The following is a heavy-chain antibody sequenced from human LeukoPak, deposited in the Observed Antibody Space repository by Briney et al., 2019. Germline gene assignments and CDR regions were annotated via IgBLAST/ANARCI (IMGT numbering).Heavy chain of an antibody. Sequence: GGSLRLSCAASGFTFSSFDMTWVRQAPGKGLEWVSTISVSATNTYYADSVKGRFTISRDNSKNTLYLQMNSLRADDTAVYYCARELGVGGYFDYWGQGTLVTVSS. V-gene: IGHV3-23*01. CDR2: ISVSATNT. D-gene: IGHD2-8*01. J-gene: IGHJ4*02. CDR3: ARELGVGGYFDY. CDR1: GFTFSSFD.